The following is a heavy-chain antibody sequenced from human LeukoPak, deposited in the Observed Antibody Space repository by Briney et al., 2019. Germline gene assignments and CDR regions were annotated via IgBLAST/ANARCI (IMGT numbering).Heavy chain of an antibody. CDR1: GGSFSGYY. D-gene: IGHD5-18*01. CDR3: AQRGYTYGYFAFDI. Sequence: SETLSLTCAVYGGSFSGYYWSWIRQPPGKGLEWIGEINHSGSTNYNPPLKSRVTISVDTYKNQFSLKLSSVTAADTAVYYCAQRGYTYGYFAFDIWGQGTMVTVSS. CDR2: INHSGST. V-gene: IGHV4-34*01. J-gene: IGHJ3*02.